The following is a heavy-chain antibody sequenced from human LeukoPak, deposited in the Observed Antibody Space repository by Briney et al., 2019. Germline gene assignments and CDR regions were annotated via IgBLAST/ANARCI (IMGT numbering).Heavy chain of an antibody. D-gene: IGHD3-22*01. Sequence: SVKVSCKASGGTFSSYAISWVRQAPGQGLEWMGRIIPIFGTANYAQKFQGSVTITTDESTSTAYMELSSLRSEDTAVYYCARGPTYYYDSSGYSNWFDPWGQGTLVTVSS. CDR3: ARGPTYYYDSSGYSNWFDP. J-gene: IGHJ5*02. CDR2: IIPIFGTA. V-gene: IGHV1-69*05. CDR1: GGTFSSYA.